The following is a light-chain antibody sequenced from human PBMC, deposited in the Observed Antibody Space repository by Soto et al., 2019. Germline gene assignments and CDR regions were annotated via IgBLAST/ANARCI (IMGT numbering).Light chain of an antibody. CDR2: GAS. J-gene: IGKJ5*01. CDR1: QSVRSH. V-gene: IGKV3-15*01. CDR3: QQYKNWPL. Sequence: MTQSPATLSVAPGEGVTLSCRASQSVRSHLAWYQQKPGQPPRLLIYGASTRATGIPARFSGSGFGTEFTLTISSLQSEDFAVYYCQQYKNWPLFGQGTRLEIK.